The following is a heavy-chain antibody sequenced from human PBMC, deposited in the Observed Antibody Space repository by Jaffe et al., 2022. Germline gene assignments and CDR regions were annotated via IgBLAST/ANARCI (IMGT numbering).Heavy chain of an antibody. CDR2: ISGSGGST. D-gene: IGHD5-12*01. V-gene: IGHV3-23*01. Sequence: EVQVLESGGGLVQPGESLRLSCEASGFTFSVYAMNWVRQAPGKGLEWVSTISGSGGSTYYADSVKGRFTISRDNSKNTLYLQMNSLRAEDTAVYYCAKDAQLSSAIERYTWFDPWGQGTLVTVSS. CDR1: GFTFSVYA. CDR3: AKDAQLSSAIERYTWFDP. J-gene: IGHJ5*02.